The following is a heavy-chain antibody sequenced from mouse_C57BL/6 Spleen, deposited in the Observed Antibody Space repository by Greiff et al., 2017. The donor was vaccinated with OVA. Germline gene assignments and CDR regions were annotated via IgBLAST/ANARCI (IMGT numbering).Heavy chain of an antibody. CDR1: GYTFTSYW. CDR3: ARKRGDGYYYFDY. V-gene: IGHV1-69*01. CDR2: IDPSDSYT. J-gene: IGHJ2*01. Sequence: QVQLKQPGAELVMPGASVKLSCKASGYTFTSYWMHWVKQRPGQGLEWIGEIDPSDSYTNYNQKFKGKSTLTVDKSSSTAYMQLSSLTSEDSAVYYCARKRGDGYYYFDYWGQGTTLTVSS. D-gene: IGHD2-3*01.